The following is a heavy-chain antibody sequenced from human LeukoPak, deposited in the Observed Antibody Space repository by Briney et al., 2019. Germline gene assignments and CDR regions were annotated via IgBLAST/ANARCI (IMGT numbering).Heavy chain of an antibody. Sequence: PGRSLRLSCAASGFTFDDYAMHWVRQAPGKGLEWVSGISWNSGSIGYADSVKGRFTISRDNAKNSPYLQMNSLRAEDTALYYCAKDIGWELPLAAFDIWGQGTMVTVSS. D-gene: IGHD1-26*01. J-gene: IGHJ3*02. CDR1: GFTFDDYA. CDR2: ISWNSGSI. V-gene: IGHV3-9*01. CDR3: AKDIGWELPLAAFDI.